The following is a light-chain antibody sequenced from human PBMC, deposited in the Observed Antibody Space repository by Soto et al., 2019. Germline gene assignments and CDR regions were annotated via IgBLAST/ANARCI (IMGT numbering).Light chain of an antibody. Sequence: DVQMTQSPSTLSASVGDGVTITCRASQSISDWLAWYQQKPGQAPELLISDDSTLATGVPSRFSGRGSGTEFTLTINSLQTDDFATYFCQEYKTYAFGPGTKVDIK. V-gene: IGKV1-5*01. CDR2: DDS. CDR3: QEYKTYA. J-gene: IGKJ2*01. CDR1: QSISDW.